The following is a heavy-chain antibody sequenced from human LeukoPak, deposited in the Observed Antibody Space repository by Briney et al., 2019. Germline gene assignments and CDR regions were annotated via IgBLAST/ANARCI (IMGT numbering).Heavy chain of an antibody. J-gene: IGHJ4*02. CDR3: AKDLYSNGWYPPNYGVDVGG. Sequence: GRSLRLSCAASGFTFSIYGMHWVRQAPGKGGEWGAVISYDGSNKYYADSVKGRFTISRDNSKNTLYMQMNSVRDEDMDDYDCAKDLYSNGWYPPNYGVDVGGWGPGTVVTVAS. V-gene: IGHV3-30*18. CDR2: ISYDGSNK. CDR1: GFTFSIYG. D-gene: IGHD6-19*01.